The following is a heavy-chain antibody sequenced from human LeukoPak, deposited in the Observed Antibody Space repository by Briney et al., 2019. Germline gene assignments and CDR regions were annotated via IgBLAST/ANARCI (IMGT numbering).Heavy chain of an antibody. J-gene: IGHJ4*02. D-gene: IGHD3-10*01. Sequence: WASLRLSCGASGFTFSDYAMNWVRQTPERGLEWVAAITAGGDTTYYADPVKSRFTISRDNFRSPLTLALSSLKYEDTAVYYCAKGRPIAGDVKAWFTLWGQGTLVT. CDR3: AKGRPIAGDVKAWFTL. CDR1: GFTFSDYA. V-gene: IGHV3-23*01. CDR2: ITAGGDTT.